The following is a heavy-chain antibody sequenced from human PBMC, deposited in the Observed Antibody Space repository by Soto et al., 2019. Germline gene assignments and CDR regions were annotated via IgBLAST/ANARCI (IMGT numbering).Heavy chain of an antibody. CDR1: GYTFTSYC. Sequence: GASVKVSCKASGYTFTSYCISWVLQAPGQGLEWMGWISAYNGNTNYAQKLQGRVTMTTDTSTSTAYMELRSLRSDDTAVYYCAREILVTDDCSSTSCPYYYYYYGMDVWGQGTTVTVSS. V-gene: IGHV1-18*04. CDR2: ISAYNGNT. D-gene: IGHD2-2*01. CDR3: AREILVTDDCSSTSCPYYYYYYGMDV. J-gene: IGHJ6*02.